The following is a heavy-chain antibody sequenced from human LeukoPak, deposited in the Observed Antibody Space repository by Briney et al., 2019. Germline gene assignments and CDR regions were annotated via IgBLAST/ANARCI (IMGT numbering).Heavy chain of an antibody. V-gene: IGHV3-7*03. D-gene: IGHD1-1*01. J-gene: IGHJ4*02. Sequence: RGSLRLSCVVSGFTFSESWMSWVRQAPGKGLGWVASLNLDGSDKYYVDSVKGRFTISRDNAKYSLYLQMDSLRVEDTAVYYCAKGKRYPDYWGQGTLVTVSS. CDR3: AKGKRYPDY. CDR2: LNLDGSDK. CDR1: GFTFSESW.